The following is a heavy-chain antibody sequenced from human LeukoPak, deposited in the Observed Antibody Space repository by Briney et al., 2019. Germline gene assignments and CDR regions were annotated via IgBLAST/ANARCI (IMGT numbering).Heavy chain of an antibody. D-gene: IGHD3-3*01. J-gene: IGHJ4*02. V-gene: IGHV1-69*13. CDR2: IIPIFGTA. CDR1: GGTFSSYA. CDR3: ASGIFGVVIIHDY. Sequence: SVKVSCKASGGTFSSYAISWVRQAPGQGLEWMGGIIPIFGTANYAQKFQGRVTITADESTSTAYMELSSLRSEDTAVYYCASGIFGVVIIHDYWGQGTLVTVSS.